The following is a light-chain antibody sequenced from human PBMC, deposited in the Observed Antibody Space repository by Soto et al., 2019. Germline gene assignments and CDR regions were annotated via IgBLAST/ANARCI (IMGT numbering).Light chain of an antibody. CDR3: QQYGSSTWT. J-gene: IGKJ1*01. Sequence: EIVLTQSPSTLSLSPGERATLSCRASQSVSRNYLAWYQQKPGHAPRLLIYGASSRATGIPDRFSGSGSGTDFTLTISRLEPEDFAVYYCQQYGSSTWTFGQGTKVDIK. CDR1: QSVSRNY. CDR2: GAS. V-gene: IGKV3-20*01.